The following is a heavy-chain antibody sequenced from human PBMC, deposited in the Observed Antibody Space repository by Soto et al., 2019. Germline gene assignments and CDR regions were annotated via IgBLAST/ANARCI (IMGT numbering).Heavy chain of an antibody. V-gene: IGHV3-9*01. CDR2: ISWNSGSI. Sequence: GGSLRLSCAASGFTFDDYAMHWVRQAPGKGLEWVSGISWNSGSIGYADSVKGRFTISRDNAKNSLYLQMNSLRAEDTALYYCAKTYYYGSGSYEVSNYWGQGTLVTVSS. D-gene: IGHD3-10*01. J-gene: IGHJ4*02. CDR1: GFTFDDYA. CDR3: AKTYYYGSGSYEVSNY.